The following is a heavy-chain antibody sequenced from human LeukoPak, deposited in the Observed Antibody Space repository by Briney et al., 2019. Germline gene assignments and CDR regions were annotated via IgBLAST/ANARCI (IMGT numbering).Heavy chain of an antibody. CDR1: GGSISGSSYY. V-gene: IGHV4-39*01. CDR3: ARHSVDTAMVSYYYYGMDV. J-gene: IGHJ6*02. D-gene: IGHD5-18*01. CDR2: IYYSGST. Sequence: PSETLSLTCTVSGGSISGSSYYWGWIRQPPGKGLGWIGSIYYSGSTYYNPSLKSRVTISVDTSKNQFSLKLSSVTAADTAVYYCARHSVDTAMVSYYYYGMDVWGQGTTVTVSS.